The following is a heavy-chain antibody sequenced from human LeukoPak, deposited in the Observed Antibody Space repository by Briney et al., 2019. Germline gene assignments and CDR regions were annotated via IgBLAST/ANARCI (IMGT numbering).Heavy chain of an antibody. D-gene: IGHD6-13*01. J-gene: IGHJ4*02. CDR1: GGTFSSYG. CDR3: ARDRAAAARGYFDY. Sequence: ASVKVSCKASGGTFSSYGISWVRQAPGQGLEWMGWISAYNGNTNYAQKLQGRVTMTTDTSTSTAYMELRSLRSDDTAVYYCARDRAAAARGYFDYWGQGTLVTVSS. V-gene: IGHV1-18*01. CDR2: ISAYNGNT.